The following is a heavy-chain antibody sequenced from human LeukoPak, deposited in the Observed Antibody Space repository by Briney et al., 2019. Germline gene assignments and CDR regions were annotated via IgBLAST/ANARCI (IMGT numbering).Heavy chain of an antibody. J-gene: IGHJ4*02. D-gene: IGHD1-26*01. V-gene: IGHV1-2*02. Sequence: GASVKVSCRASGYTFTDYYIHWVRQAPGQGLEWMGWLNPNSGDTNSAQKFQGRVTMTRDTSISTAYMELTRLTSDDTAVFYCARGRITVGSTWGLNDNWGQGSLVTVSS. CDR2: LNPNSGDT. CDR1: GYTFTDYY. CDR3: ARGRITVGSTWGLNDN.